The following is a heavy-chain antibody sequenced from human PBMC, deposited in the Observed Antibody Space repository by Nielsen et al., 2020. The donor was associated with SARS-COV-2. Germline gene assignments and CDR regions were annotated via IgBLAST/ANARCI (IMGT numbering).Heavy chain of an antibody. D-gene: IGHD6-19*01. J-gene: IGHJ4*02. CDR3: AMTPDGEWLTTFDY. V-gene: IGHV4-59*13. CDR1: GGSISSYY. Sequence: SETLSLTCTVSGGSISSYYWSWIRQPPGKGLEWIGYIYYSGSTNYNPSLKSRVTISVDTSKNQFSLKLSSVTAADTGVYYCAMTPDGEWLTTFDYWGQGTLGTVSS. CDR2: IYYSGST.